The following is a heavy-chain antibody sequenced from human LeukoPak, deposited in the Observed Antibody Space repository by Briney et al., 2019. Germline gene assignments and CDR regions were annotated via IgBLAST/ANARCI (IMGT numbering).Heavy chain of an antibody. CDR2: ISSSSSYI. D-gene: IGHD6-13*01. V-gene: IGHV3-21*01. J-gene: IGHJ4*02. CDR1: GFTFSSYG. Sequence: GGSLRLSCAASGFTFSSYGMHWVRQAPGKGLEWVSSISSSSSYIYYADSVKGRFTISRDNAKNSLYLQMNSLRAEDTAVYYCARGFGIAAAGQRGDYWGQGTLVTVSS. CDR3: ARGFGIAAAGQRGDY.